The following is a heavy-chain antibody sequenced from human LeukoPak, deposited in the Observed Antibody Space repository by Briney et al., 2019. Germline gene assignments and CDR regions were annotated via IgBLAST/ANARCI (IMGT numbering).Heavy chain of an antibody. J-gene: IGHJ5*02. Sequence: ASVKVSCKASGYTFTSYGISWVRQAPGQGLGWMGWISAYNGNTNYAQKLQGRVTMTTDTSTSTAYMELRSLRSDDTAVYYCARDGGCSSTSCYYNWFDPWGQGTLVTVSS. CDR2: ISAYNGNT. CDR3: ARDGGCSSTSCYYNWFDP. V-gene: IGHV1-18*01. D-gene: IGHD2-2*01. CDR1: GYTFTSYG.